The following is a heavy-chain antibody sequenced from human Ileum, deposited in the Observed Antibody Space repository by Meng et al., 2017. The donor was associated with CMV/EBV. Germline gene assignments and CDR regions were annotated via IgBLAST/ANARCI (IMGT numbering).Heavy chain of an antibody. D-gene: IGHD2-2*01. CDR2: ILYDGSNK. V-gene: IGHV3-30*04. J-gene: IGHJ4*02. Sequence: GESLKISCAASGFTVSSYAMHWVRQAPGKGLEGVAVILYDGSNKYYADSVKGRFTISRDNSKNTLYLQMNSLRAEDTAVYYCASGILIVPVATGFDYWGQGTLVTVSS. CDR1: GFTVSSYA. CDR3: ASGILIVPVATGFDY.